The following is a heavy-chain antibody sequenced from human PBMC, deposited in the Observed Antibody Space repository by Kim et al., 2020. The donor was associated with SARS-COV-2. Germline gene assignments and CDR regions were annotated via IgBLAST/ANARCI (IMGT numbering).Heavy chain of an antibody. V-gene: IGHV3-43*02. J-gene: IGHJ4*02. D-gene: IGHD2-2*01. CDR2: ISGDGGST. CDR1: GFTFDDYA. Sequence: GGSLRLSCAASGFTFDDYAMHWVRQAPGKGLEWVSLISGDGGSTYYADSVKGRFTISRDNSKNSLYLQMNSLRTEDTALYYCAKGAGLEQIVVVPTALTDYWGQGTLVTVSS. CDR3: AKGAGLEQIVVVPTALTDY.